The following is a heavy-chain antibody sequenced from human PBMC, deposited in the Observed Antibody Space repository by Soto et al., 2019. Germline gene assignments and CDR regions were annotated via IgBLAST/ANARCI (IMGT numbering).Heavy chain of an antibody. CDR2: MNPNSGNT. J-gene: IGHJ4*02. V-gene: IGHV1-8*01. CDR1: GYTFTSYD. CDR3: ARDPSSGWWTRPYYFDY. D-gene: IGHD6-19*01. Sequence: QVQLVQYGAEVKKPGASVKVSCKASGYTFTSYDINWVRQATGQGLEWMGWMNPNSGNTGYAQKFQGRVTMTTDTSTSTAYMELRSLRSDDTAVYYCARDPSSGWWTRPYYFDYWGQGTLVTVSS.